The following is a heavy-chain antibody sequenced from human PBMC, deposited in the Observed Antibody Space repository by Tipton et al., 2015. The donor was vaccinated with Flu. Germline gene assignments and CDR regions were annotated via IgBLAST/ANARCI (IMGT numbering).Heavy chain of an antibody. CDR3: ARLTYYYGSGTSDY. D-gene: IGHD3-10*01. Sequence: TLSLTCTVSGDSISNYYWNWIRRPPGKGLEWIGYVYYNGSTNYTPSLKSRVSISVDTSKNQFSLKLSSVTAADTAVYYCARLTYYYGSGTSDYWGQGTLVTVSS. V-gene: IGHV4-59*08. CDR2: VYYNGST. J-gene: IGHJ4*02. CDR1: GDSISNYY.